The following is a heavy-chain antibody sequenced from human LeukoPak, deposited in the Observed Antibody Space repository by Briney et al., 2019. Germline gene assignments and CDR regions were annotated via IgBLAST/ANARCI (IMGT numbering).Heavy chain of an antibody. Sequence: KTGGSLRLSCAASGFTFSSYAMSWVRQAPGKGLEWVSYISGSSNYIYYADSVKGRFTISRDSAKNSVYLQMNSLRAEDTAVYYCAREPSGWYLDYWGQGTLVTVSS. V-gene: IGHV3-21*01. J-gene: IGHJ4*02. CDR3: AREPSGWYLDY. CDR1: GFTFSSYA. CDR2: ISGSSNYI. D-gene: IGHD6-19*01.